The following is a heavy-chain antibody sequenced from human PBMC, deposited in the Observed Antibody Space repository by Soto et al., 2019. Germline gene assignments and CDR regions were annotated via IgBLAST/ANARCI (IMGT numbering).Heavy chain of an antibody. CDR2: IYHSGST. CDR1: GGSISSGGYS. Sequence: SETLSLTCAVSGGSISSGGYSWSWIRQPPGKGLEWIGYIYHSGSTYYNPSLKGRVTISVDRSKNQFSLKLSSVTAADTAVYYCARAYGSGSYYPPVAFDIWGQGTMVTVSS. J-gene: IGHJ3*02. D-gene: IGHD3-10*01. CDR3: ARAYGSGSYYPPVAFDI. V-gene: IGHV4-30-2*01.